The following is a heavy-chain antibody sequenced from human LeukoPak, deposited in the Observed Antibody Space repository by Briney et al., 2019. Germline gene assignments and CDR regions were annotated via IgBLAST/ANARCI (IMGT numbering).Heavy chain of an antibody. D-gene: IGHD4-11*01. Sequence: GGSLRLSCAASGFTFSSYAMSWVRQAPGQGREWVSAISGSGSGGTIRYADSVKGRFTISRDNSKNTLYLQMNSLRAEDTAVYYCAKSSDYTYYYYMDVWGKGTTVTVSS. CDR1: GFTFSSYA. CDR3: AKSSDYTYYYYMDV. V-gene: IGHV3-23*01. CDR2: ISGSGSGGTI. J-gene: IGHJ6*03.